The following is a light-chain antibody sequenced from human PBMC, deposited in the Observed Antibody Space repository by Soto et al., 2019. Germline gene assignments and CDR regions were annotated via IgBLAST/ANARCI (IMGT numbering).Light chain of an antibody. CDR3: SSYAGGTTPYV. CDR2: DVN. CDR1: RSDVGGYNY. Sequence: QSVLTQPASVSGSPGQSITISCTGTRSDVGGYNYVSWYQQHPGKAPKLMIYDVNNRPSGVSNRFSGSKSGNTASLTISGLQPEDDAAYYCSSYAGGTTPYVFGTGTKLTVL. J-gene: IGLJ1*01. V-gene: IGLV2-14*01.